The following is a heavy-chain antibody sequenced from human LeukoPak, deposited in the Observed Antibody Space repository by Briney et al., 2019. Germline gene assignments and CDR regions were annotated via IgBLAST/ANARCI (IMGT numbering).Heavy chain of an antibody. V-gene: IGHV1-2*06. CDR2: INPNSGDT. Sequence: ASVKVSCKASGYTFTAYYMHLVRQAPGQGLEWMGRINPNSGDTNYAQKFRGRVTITRDTSISTAYMELSRLRSDDTAVYYCARDKGRDGYTAFDYWGQGTLVTVSS. J-gene: IGHJ4*02. CDR1: GYTFTAYY. D-gene: IGHD5-24*01. CDR3: ARDKGRDGYTAFDY.